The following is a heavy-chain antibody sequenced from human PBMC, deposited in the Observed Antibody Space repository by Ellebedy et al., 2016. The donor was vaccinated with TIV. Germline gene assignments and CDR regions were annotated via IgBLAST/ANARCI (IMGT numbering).Heavy chain of an antibody. J-gene: IGHJ6*03. CDR1: GGSISSYY. Sequence: SETLSLXCTVSGGSISSYYWSWIRQPPGKGLEWIGYIYYSGSTNYNPSLKSRVTISVDTSKNQFSLKLSSVTAADTAVYYCAREGYCSSTSCYWTDYYYYYYMDVWGKGTTVTVSS. CDR3: AREGYCSSTSCYWTDYYYYYYMDV. CDR2: IYYSGST. V-gene: IGHV4-59*12. D-gene: IGHD2-2*01.